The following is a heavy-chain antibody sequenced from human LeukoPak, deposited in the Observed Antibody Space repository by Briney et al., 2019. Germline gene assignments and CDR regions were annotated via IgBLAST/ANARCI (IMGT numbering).Heavy chain of an antibody. CDR2: ISGSGGST. CDR1: GFTFSSYA. Sequence: GGSLRLSCAASGFTFSSYAMSWVRQAPGKGLEWVSAISGSGGSTYYADSVKGRFTISRDNSKNTLYLQMNSLRAEDTAVYYCAKGLRYYDSSGHDAFDIWGQGTMVTVSS. V-gene: IGHV3-23*01. J-gene: IGHJ3*02. CDR3: AKGLRYYDSSGHDAFDI. D-gene: IGHD3-22*01.